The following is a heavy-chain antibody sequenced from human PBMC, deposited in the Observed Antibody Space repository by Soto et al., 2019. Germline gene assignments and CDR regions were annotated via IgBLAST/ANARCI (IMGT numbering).Heavy chain of an antibody. CDR1: GGSVSSGSYY. CDR3: ARGRKYYDILTGYMVYGMDV. D-gene: IGHD3-9*01. CDR2: IYCSGST. J-gene: IGHJ6*02. V-gene: IGHV4-61*01. Sequence: QVQLQESGPGLVKPSETLSLTCTVSGGSVSSGSYYWSWIRQPPGKGLEWIGYIYCSGSTNYNPPLKSRVTISVDTSKNQFSLKLSSVTAADTAVYYCARGRKYYDILTGYMVYGMDVWGQGTTVTVSS.